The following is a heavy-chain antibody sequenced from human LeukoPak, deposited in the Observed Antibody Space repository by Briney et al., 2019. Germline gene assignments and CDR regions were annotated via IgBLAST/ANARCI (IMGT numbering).Heavy chain of an antibody. CDR1: GFTFSSYG. D-gene: IGHD5-12*01. CDR3: XXSALNSGTIDY. J-gene: IGHJ4*02. V-gene: IGHV3-30*02. Sequence: GGSLRLSCAASGFTFSSYGMHWVRQAPGKGLEWVAFIRYDGSNKYYADSVKGRITISRDNSKHTLYMQMNSLTTEDTAVYYXXXSALNSGTIDYWGQGTLVTVSS. CDR2: IRYDGSNK.